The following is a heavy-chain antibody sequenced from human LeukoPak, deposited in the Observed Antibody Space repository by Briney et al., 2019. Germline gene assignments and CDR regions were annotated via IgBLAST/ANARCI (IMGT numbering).Heavy chain of an antibody. CDR2: FDPEDGET. CDR3: ARDGSIVIGGDY. Sequence: ASVKASCKVSGYTLTELSMHWVRQAPGKGLEWMGGFDPEDGETIYAQKFQGRVTMTTDTSTSTAYMELRSLRSDDTAVYYCARDGSIVIGGDYWGQGTLVTVSS. CDR1: GYTLTELS. V-gene: IGHV1-24*01. D-gene: IGHD2/OR15-2a*01. J-gene: IGHJ4*02.